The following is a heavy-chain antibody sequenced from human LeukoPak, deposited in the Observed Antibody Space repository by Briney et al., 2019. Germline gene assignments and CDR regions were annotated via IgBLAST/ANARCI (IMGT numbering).Heavy chain of an antibody. CDR3: ARAPLGYCSGGSCPDAFDI. CDR1: GGSISSGGYY. Sequence: SQTLSLTCTVSGGSISSGGYYWSWIRQHPGKGLEWIGYIYYSGSTYYNPPLKSRVTISVDTSKNQFSLKLSSVTAADTAVYYCARAPLGYCSGGSCPDAFDIWGQGTMVTVSS. D-gene: IGHD2-15*01. CDR2: IYYSGST. J-gene: IGHJ3*02. V-gene: IGHV4-31*03.